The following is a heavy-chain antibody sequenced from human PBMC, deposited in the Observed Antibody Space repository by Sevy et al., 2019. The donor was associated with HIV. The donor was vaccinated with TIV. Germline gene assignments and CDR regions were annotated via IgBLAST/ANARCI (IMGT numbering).Heavy chain of an antibody. CDR2: ISGSGGST. J-gene: IGHJ4*02. V-gene: IGHV3-23*01. Sequence: GESLKISCAASGFTFSSYAMSWVRQAPGKGLEWVSAISGSGGSTYYADSVKGRFTISRDNSKNTLYLQMNSLRAEDTAVYYCAKDLGSSSWAYFDYWGQGTLVTVSS. CDR3: AKDLGSSSWAYFDY. CDR1: GFTFSSYA. D-gene: IGHD6-13*01.